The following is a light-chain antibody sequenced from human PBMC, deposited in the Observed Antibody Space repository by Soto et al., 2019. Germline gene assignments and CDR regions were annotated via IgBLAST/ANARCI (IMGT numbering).Light chain of an antibody. V-gene: IGKV3-15*01. CDR2: GAS. J-gene: IGKJ2*01. CDR3: QHFNNWPPYT. CDR1: QRVGSN. Sequence: EIVMTQSPATLSVSPGERATLSCRASQRVGSNLAWYQQKPGQAPRLLIYGASTRATVIPARFSGSGSGTEFTLTISSLQSEDFAVYFCQHFNNWPPYTFGQGTKLEIK.